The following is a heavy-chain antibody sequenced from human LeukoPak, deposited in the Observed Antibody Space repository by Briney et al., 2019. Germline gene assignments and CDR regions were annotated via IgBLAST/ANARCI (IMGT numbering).Heavy chain of an antibody. CDR3: AKGVSSVVYALNWFDP. J-gene: IGHJ5*02. D-gene: IGHD2-8*02. V-gene: IGHV3-23*01. CDR1: GFTFSSYA. Sequence: GGSLRLSCAASGFTFSSYAMSWVRQAPGKGLEWVSAISGSGGSTYYADSVKGRFTISRDNSKNTLYLQMKSLRAEDTAVYYCAKGVSSVVYALNWFDPWGQGTLVTVSS. CDR2: ISGSGGST.